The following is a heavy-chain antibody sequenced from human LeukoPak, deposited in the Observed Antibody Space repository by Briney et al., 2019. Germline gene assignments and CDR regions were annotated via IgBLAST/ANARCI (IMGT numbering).Heavy chain of an antibody. J-gene: IGHJ4*02. Sequence: SGPALVKPTQTLTLTCTFSGFSLSTHGVRVSWIRQPPGKALEWLARIDWDDDKFYRTSLKTGLTISKDTSENRVVLTMTDMDPVDTATYYCARTTAVATFDYWGQGTLVTVSS. V-gene: IGHV2-70*04. D-gene: IGHD4-17*01. CDR3: ARTTAVATFDY. CDR2: IDWDDDK. CDR1: GFSLSTHGVR.